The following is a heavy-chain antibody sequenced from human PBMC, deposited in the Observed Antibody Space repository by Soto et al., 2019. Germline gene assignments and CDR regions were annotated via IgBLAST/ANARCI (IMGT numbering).Heavy chain of an antibody. CDR2: IISILDIP. CDR3: ARENGTSSLNY. Sequence: QVQLVQSGAEVKKPGSSVKVSCEASGGTVSAYTINWVRQAPGQGLEWMGRIISILDIPNYAQKFQGRLTIIADTSTSTTYTELTNLRSEDTATYYCARENGTSSLNYWGKGTLVTVSS. V-gene: IGHV1-69*02. J-gene: IGHJ4*02. CDR1: GGTVSAYT. D-gene: IGHD6-6*01.